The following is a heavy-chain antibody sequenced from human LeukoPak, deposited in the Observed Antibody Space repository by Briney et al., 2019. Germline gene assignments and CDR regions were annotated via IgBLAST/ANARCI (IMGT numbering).Heavy chain of an antibody. J-gene: IGHJ6*03. Sequence: SETLSLTCTVSGGSISSSSYYWGWIRQPPGKGLEWIGSIYYSGSTYYNPSLKSRVTISVDTSKNQFSLKLSSVTAADTAVYYCAIHNWNYPPYYYYYMDVWGKGTTVSVSS. CDR2: IYYSGST. CDR3: AIHNWNYPPYYYYYMDV. CDR1: GGSISSSSYY. V-gene: IGHV4-39*01. D-gene: IGHD1-7*01.